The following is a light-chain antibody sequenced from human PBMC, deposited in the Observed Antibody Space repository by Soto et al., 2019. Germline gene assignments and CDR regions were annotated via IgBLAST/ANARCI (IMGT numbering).Light chain of an antibody. CDR2: GAS. V-gene: IGKV3-20*01. CDR1: QSVRSNY. J-gene: IGKJ1*01. Sequence: DIVLTQSPGTLSLSPGARSTISSTASQSVRSNYLAWYQQKPGQAPRLLIYGASTRATGVPDRFSGSGSGTDFTLTISRLEPEDFAVYHCQQYGSLSWTFGQGTKVDIK. CDR3: QQYGSLSWT.